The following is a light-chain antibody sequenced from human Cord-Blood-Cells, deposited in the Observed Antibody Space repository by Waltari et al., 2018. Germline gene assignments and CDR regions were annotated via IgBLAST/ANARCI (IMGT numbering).Light chain of an antibody. J-gene: IGLJ2*01. Sequence: QSALPQPPPVSGSPGPSIPISCPATRCDFCGYNHLPWSQQHPGKAPKLMIYYVSNRPSGVSNRFSGSKSGNTASLTISGLQAEDEADYYCSSYTSSSTLDVVFGGGTKLTVL. CDR3: SSYTSSSTLDVV. CDR2: YVS. V-gene: IGLV2-14*01. CDR1: RCDFCGYNH.